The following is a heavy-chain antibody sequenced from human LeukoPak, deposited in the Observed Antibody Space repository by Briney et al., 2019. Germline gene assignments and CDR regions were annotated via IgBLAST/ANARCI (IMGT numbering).Heavy chain of an antibody. Sequence: PGGSLRLSCAASGFTFSSYNMNWVRQAPGKRLEWVSSISSGSSYIYYADSVKGRFTISRDNAKNSLYLQMNSLRAEDTAVYYCARNPPYYYDSSGPFDYWGQGTLVTVSS. D-gene: IGHD3-22*01. CDR3: ARNPPYYYDSSGPFDY. J-gene: IGHJ4*02. V-gene: IGHV3-21*01. CDR2: ISSGSSYI. CDR1: GFTFSSYN.